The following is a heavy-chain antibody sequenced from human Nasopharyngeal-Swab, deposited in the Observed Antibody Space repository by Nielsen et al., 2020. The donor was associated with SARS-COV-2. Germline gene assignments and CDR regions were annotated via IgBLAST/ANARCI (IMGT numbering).Heavy chain of an antibody. J-gene: IGHJ4*02. Sequence: SETLSLTCTVSVGSISSYYWSWIRQPPGKGLEWIGYIYYSGSTNYNPSLKSRVTISVDTSKNQFSLKLSSVTAADTAVYYCARAYYYDSSGYYLDYWGQGTLVTVSS. D-gene: IGHD3-22*01. CDR3: ARAYYYDSSGYYLDY. CDR2: IYYSGST. CDR1: VGSISSYY. V-gene: IGHV4-59*01.